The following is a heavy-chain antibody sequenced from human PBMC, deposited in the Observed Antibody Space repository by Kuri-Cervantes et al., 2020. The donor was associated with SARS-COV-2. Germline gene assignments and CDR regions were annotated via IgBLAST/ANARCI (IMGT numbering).Heavy chain of an antibody. Sequence: GSLRLSCTVSGGSISSYYWSWIRQPPGKGLEWIGYIYYSGSTNYNPSLKSRVTISVDTSKNQFSLKLSSVTAADTAVYYCARGPVQQQLVYLNPNWFDPWGQGTLVTVSS. CDR3: ARGPVQQQLVYLNPNWFDP. J-gene: IGHJ5*02. D-gene: IGHD6-13*01. V-gene: IGHV4-59*01. CDR2: IYYSGST. CDR1: GGSISSYY.